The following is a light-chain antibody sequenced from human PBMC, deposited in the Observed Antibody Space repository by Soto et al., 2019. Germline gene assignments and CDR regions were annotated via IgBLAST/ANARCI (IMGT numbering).Light chain of an antibody. J-gene: IGLJ2*01. CDR3: QSHDRTRVV. CDR1: GGSIASNY. CDR2: EDN. Sequence: NFMLTQPHSVSESPGKTVTISCTGSGGSIASNYVQWHQQRPGSAPTTVTYEDNKRPSGVPDRFSGSIDRSSNSASHIISGLKTEAEADYYCQSHDRTRVVFGRGTKLTVL. V-gene: IGLV6-57*02.